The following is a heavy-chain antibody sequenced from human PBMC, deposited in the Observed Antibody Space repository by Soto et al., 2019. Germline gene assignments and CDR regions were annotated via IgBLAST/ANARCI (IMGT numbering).Heavy chain of an antibody. CDR1: CYDFNTNW. D-gene: IGHD2-2*01. J-gene: IGHJ4*01. CDR3: ARLPRDCNKTSCYYADH. V-gene: IGHV5-51*01. CDR2: MYPGDSDT. Sequence: GDSLKISCRCTCYDFNTNWFGWVRKLPRKRLEWAGIMYPGDSDTRYNPSLQGHVTLSADVTVSTAFRQWRSLKTSDTGMYFCARLPRDCNKTSCYYADHWGHGTQVTVSS.